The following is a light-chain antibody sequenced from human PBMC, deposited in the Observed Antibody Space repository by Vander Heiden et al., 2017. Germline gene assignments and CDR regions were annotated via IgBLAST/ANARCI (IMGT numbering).Light chain of an antibody. Sequence: QSVLTQPPAVSGAPGQRATIYCSGSSSNSGAGFDVNWYQQLPGTAPKLLIYVNIKRPSGVPDRFSGSKSGTSASLAITGLQAEDEADYYCQSYDSSLSGFVFGSGTTVTVL. CDR1: SSNSGAGFD. CDR3: QSYDSSLSGFV. J-gene: IGLJ1*01. V-gene: IGLV1-40*01. CDR2: VNI.